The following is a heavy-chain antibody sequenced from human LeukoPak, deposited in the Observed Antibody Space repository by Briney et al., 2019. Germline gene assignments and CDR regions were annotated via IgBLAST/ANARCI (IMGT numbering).Heavy chain of an antibody. D-gene: IGHD3-22*01. J-gene: IGHJ4*02. CDR3: ARDGGVWYYDSSGYHPY. V-gene: IGHV1-2*02. Sequence: ASVKVSCTASGYTFTGYYMHWVRQAPGQGLEWMGWINPNSGGTNYAQKFQGRVTMTRDTSISTAYMELSRLRSDDTAVYYCARDGGVWYYDSSGYHPYWGQGTLVTVSS. CDR2: INPNSGGT. CDR1: GYTFTGYY.